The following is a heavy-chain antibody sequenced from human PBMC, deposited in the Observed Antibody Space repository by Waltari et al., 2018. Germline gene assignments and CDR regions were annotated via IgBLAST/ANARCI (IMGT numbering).Heavy chain of an antibody. CDR2: ISGTGGTT. D-gene: IGHD2-2*01. CDR3: AKHSLYCSSTSCYLDYFDS. Sequence: EVQLLESGGDLVQPGGSLRLTYAASGFTLSNYVMSWVRQAPGKGLEWVSGISGTGGTTYYADSVGGRFTISRDHSKNTLDLQLNSLRVEDTAFYYCAKHSLYCSSTSCYLDYFDSWGQGTLVTVSS. J-gene: IGHJ4*02. CDR1: GFTLSNYV. V-gene: IGHV3-23*01.